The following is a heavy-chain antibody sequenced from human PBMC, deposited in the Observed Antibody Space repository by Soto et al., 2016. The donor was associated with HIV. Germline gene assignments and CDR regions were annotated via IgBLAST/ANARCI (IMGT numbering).Heavy chain of an antibody. J-gene: IGHJ4*02. CDR1: KFTVSSNY. V-gene: IGHV3-66*01. D-gene: IGHD6-19*01. CDR2: IYSGGRT. Sequence: EVQLVESGGGLVQPGGSLRLSCAAAKFTVSSNYMTWVRQAPGKGLEWVSLIYSGGRTYYADSVRGRFTISRDSSKNTLYLQMSSLRAEDTAVYYCATDAGYSSGWGFDCWGQGTLVSVSS. CDR3: ATDAGYSSGWGFDC.